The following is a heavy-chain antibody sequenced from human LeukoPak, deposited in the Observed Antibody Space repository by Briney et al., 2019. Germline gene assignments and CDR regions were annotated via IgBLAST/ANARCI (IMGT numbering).Heavy chain of an antibody. V-gene: IGHV3-23*01. J-gene: IGHJ4*02. CDR3: AKEGGYCSGGSCYSDY. CDR2: ISGSGGST. CDR1: GFTFSSYA. D-gene: IGHD2-15*01. Sequence: GSLRLSCAASGFTFSSYAMSWVRQAPGKGLEWVSAISGSGGSTYYADSVKGRFTISRDNSKNTLYPQMNSLRAEDTAVYFCAKEGGYCSGGSCYSDYWGQGTLVTVSS.